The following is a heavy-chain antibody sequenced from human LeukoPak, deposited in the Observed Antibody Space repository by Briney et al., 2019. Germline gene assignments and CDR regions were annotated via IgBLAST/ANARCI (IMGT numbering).Heavy chain of an antibody. D-gene: IGHD1-26*01. CDR1: GGSLSSYY. CDR2: IYYSGST. J-gene: IGHJ4*02. CDR3: ARGEWELLPFDY. Sequence: SETLSLTCTVSGGSLSSYYWSWIRQPPGKGLEWIGYIYYSGSTNYNPSLKSRVSISVDTSKNQFSLKLSSVTAADTAVYYCARGEWELLPFDYWGQGTLVTVSS. V-gene: IGHV4-59*01.